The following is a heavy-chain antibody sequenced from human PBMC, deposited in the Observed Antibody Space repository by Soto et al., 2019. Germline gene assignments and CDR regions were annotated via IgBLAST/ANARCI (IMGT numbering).Heavy chain of an antibody. D-gene: IGHD1-7*01. J-gene: IGHJ5*02. V-gene: IGHV3-48*01. CDR2: ISSSSSTI. CDR3: ARERYDWNSGHWFDP. Sequence: PGGSQRVSSTAAEFTCGGYSGNWVRQTPGKGLEWVSYISSSSSTIYYADSVKGRFTISRDNAKNSLYLQMNSLRAEDTAVYYCARERYDWNSGHWFDPWGQGTLVTVSS. CDR1: EFTCGGYS.